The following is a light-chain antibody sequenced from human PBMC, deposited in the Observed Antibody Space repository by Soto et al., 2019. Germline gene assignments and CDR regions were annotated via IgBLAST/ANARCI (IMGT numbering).Light chain of an antibody. CDR2: GAS. Sequence: EIVLTQSPGTLSLSPGERATLSCSASQSVSSSYIAWYQQKPGQAPRLLIYGASSRATGIPDRFSGSGSGTDFTLTISSLEPEDFAVYYCQQYGSSPTFGQGTKVEIK. CDR3: QQYGSSPT. CDR1: QSVSSSY. V-gene: IGKV3-20*01. J-gene: IGKJ1*01.